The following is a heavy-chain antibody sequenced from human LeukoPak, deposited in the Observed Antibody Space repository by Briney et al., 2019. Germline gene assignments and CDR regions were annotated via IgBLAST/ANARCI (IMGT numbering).Heavy chain of an antibody. CDR1: GGSLSGFY. CDR3: ARDKIAAAFGY. Sequence: PSETLSLTCAVSGGSLSGFYWSWIRQSPGKGLEWIGEINHSGGTNYNPSLKSRVTISVDTSKNQFSLNLTSVTAADTAVYYCARDKIAAAFGYWGQGTLVTVSS. D-gene: IGHD6-25*01. V-gene: IGHV4-34*01. CDR2: INHSGGT. J-gene: IGHJ4*02.